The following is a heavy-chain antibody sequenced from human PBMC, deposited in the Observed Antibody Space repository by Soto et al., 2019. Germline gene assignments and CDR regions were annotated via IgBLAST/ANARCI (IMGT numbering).Heavy chain of an antibody. D-gene: IGHD2-15*01. CDR1: GDSVSSNSAA. Sequence: SQTLSLTCAVSGDSVSSNSAAWSWIRQSPSRGLEWLGRTYYRSKWYYDYAVSVKSRVTINPDTSKNQFSLQLNSVTPEDTALYYCGRSQGFLDYWGQGTPVPVSS. J-gene: IGHJ4*02. CDR3: GRSQGFLDY. CDR2: TYYRSKWYY. V-gene: IGHV6-1*01.